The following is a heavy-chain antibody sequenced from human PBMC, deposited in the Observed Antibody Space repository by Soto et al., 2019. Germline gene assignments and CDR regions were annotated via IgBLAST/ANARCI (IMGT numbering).Heavy chain of an antibody. Sequence: ASVKVSCKASGGTFSSYAISWVRQAPGQGLEWVGGIIPIFGTANYAQKFQGRVAITADESTSTAYMELSSLRSEDTAVYYCATDYGGNPLPFSWFDPWGQGTLVTVSS. J-gene: IGHJ5*02. D-gene: IGHD4-17*01. CDR3: ATDYGGNPLPFSWFDP. CDR1: GGTFSSYA. CDR2: IIPIFGTA. V-gene: IGHV1-69*13.